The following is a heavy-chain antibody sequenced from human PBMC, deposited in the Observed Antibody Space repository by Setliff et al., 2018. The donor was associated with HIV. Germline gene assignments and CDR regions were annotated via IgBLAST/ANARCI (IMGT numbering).Heavy chain of an antibody. CDR3: AKAIDRTGLHFDY. CDR2: INSAERT. CDR1: GFSFSNYA. V-gene: IGHV3-23*01. Sequence: GGSLRLSCAASGFSFSNYAMTWVRQAPGKGLEWVSTINSAERTFYAKSVKGRFTISRDNSKSTLYLQVSSLRAEDTAVYYCAKAIDRTGLHFDYWGQGTLVTVSS. D-gene: IGHD1-1*01. J-gene: IGHJ4*02.